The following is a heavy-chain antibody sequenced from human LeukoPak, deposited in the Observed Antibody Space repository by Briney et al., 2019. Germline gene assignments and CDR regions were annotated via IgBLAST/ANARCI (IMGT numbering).Heavy chain of an antibody. CDR3: AREVSGGGYFDY. D-gene: IGHD2-15*01. J-gene: IGHJ4*02. Sequence: GGSLRLSCAASGFTFSSYWMSWVRQAPGKGLEWVANIKLDGSEKYYVDSVKGRFTISRDNAKNSQYLQMNSLRAEDKAVYYCAREVSGGGYFDYWGQGTLVTVSS. CDR2: IKLDGSEK. CDR1: GFTFSSYW. V-gene: IGHV3-7*01.